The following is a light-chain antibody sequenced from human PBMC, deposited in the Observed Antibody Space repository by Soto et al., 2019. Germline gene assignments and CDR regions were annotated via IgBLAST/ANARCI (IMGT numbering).Light chain of an antibody. CDR2: DAS. J-gene: IGKJ3*01. Sequence: EIVLTQSPATLSLSPGESATLSCRASQSVSSYLAWYQQKPGQAPRLLIFDASNRATGIPARFSGSGSVTAFTLTISSLEPEDFAVYYCQQRSNWPPFTFGPGTKVDIK. V-gene: IGKV3-11*01. CDR3: QQRSNWPPFT. CDR1: QSVSSY.